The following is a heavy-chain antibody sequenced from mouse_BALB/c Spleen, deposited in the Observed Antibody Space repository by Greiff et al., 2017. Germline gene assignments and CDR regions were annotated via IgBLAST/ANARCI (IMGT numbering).Heavy chain of an antibody. CDR1: GYTFSSYW. V-gene: IGHV1-9*01. CDR3: ARGAMDY. J-gene: IGHJ4*01. Sequence: QVQLQQSGAELMKPGASVKISCTATGYTFSSYWIEWVKQRPGHGLEWIGEILPGSGSTNYNEKFKGKATFTADTSSNTAYMQISSLTSEDSAVYYCARGAMDYWGQGTSVTVSS. CDR2: ILPGSGST.